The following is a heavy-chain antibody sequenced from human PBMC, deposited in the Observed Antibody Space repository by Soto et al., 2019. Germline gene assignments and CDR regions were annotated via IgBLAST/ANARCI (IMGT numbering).Heavy chain of an antibody. CDR1: GFTFSSYW. D-gene: IGHD5-12*01. CDR3: ASWGFIVATNWYFDL. CDR2: IKQDGNEE. J-gene: IGHJ2*01. V-gene: IGHV3-7*01. Sequence: EAQLVESGGGLVQPGGSLRLSCAASGFTFSSYWMSWVRQAPGKGLEWVANIKQDGNEESYVDSVKGRFTISRDNTKNSLFLHMNSLRAEDPAVYYCASWGFIVATNWYFDLWGRGTLVTVSS.